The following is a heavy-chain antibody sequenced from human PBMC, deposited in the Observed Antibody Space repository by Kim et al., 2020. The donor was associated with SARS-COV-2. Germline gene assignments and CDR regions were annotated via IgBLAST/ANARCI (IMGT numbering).Heavy chain of an antibody. CDR3: AGNVPAAKPHNYYYYYYGMDV. CDR2: INPSGGST. D-gene: IGHD2-2*01. J-gene: IGHJ6*02. V-gene: IGHV1-46*03. Sequence: ASVKVSCKASGYTFTSYYMHWVRQAPGQGLEWMGIINPSGGSTSYAQKFQGRVTMTRDTSTSTVYMELSSLRSEDTAVYYCAGNVPAAKPHNYYYYYYGMDVWGQGTTVTVSS. CDR1: GYTFTSYY.